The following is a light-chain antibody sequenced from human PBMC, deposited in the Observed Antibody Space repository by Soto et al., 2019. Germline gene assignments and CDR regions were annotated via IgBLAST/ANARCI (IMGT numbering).Light chain of an antibody. CDR1: QNILSSANNKNY. J-gene: IGKJ5*01. Sequence: DIVMTQSPDSLAVSLGERATINCNSSQNILSSANNKNYLSWYQKKPGQPPKLLIYSASTRESGVPDRFSGSGSDKDFTLTISTLQAEDVAVYHFKQYYSGQITFVQGTRLEIX. V-gene: IGKV4-1*01. CDR2: SAS. CDR3: KQYYSGQIT.